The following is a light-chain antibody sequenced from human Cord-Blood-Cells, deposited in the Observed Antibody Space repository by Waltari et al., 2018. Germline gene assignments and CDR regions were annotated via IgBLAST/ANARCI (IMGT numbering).Light chain of an antibody. V-gene: IGLV2-23*01. CDR3: CSYAGSSTWV. CDR1: SSDVGSYNL. J-gene: IGLJ3*02. Sequence: QSALTQPASVSGSPGQSITISCPGTSSDVGSYNLVSWYQQHPGKAPKLMIYEGSKRPSVVSNRVSGSKSGNTASLTISGLQAEDEADYYCCSYAGSSTWVFGGGTKLTVL. CDR2: EGS.